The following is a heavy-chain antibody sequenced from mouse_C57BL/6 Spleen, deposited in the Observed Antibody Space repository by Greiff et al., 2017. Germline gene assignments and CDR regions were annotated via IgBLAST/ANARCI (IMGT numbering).Heavy chain of an antibody. J-gene: IGHJ4*01. V-gene: IGHV2-2*01. CDR1: GFSLTSYG. CDR2: IWSGGST. Sequence: VQRVESGPGLVQPSQSLSITCTVSGFSLTSYGVHWVRQSPGKGLEWLGVIWSGGSTDYNAAFISRLSISKDNSKSQVFFKMNSLQADDTAIYYCARNPDYYGSSHYYAMDYWGQGTSVTVSS. D-gene: IGHD1-1*01. CDR3: ARNPDYYGSSHYYAMDY.